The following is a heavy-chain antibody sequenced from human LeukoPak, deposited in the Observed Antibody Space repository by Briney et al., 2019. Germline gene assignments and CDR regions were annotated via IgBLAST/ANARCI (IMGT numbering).Heavy chain of an antibody. Sequence: ASVKVSCKASGYTFTSYYMRWVRQAPGQGLEWMGIINPSGGSTSYAQKFQGRVTMTRDTSTSTVYMELSSLRSEDTAVYYCARTWYYDSSGYYWNYFDYWGQGTLVTVSS. CDR3: ARTWYYDSSGYYWNYFDY. J-gene: IGHJ4*02. V-gene: IGHV1-46*01. D-gene: IGHD3-22*01. CDR1: GYTFTSYY. CDR2: INPSGGST.